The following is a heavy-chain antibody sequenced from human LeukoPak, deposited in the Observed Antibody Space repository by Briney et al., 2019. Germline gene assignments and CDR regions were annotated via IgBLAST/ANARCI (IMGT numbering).Heavy chain of an antibody. J-gene: IGHJ4*02. D-gene: IGHD2-2*01. CDR1: GFTFSSYS. V-gene: IGHV3-21*01. Sequence: GGSLRLSCAASGFTFSSYSMNWVRQAPGKGLEWVSSISSSSSYIYYADSVKGRFTISRDNAKNSLYLQMNSLRAEDTAVYYCARESPARYCSSTSCYGIDYWGQGTLVTVSS. CDR3: ARESPARYCSSTSCYGIDY. CDR2: ISSSSSYI.